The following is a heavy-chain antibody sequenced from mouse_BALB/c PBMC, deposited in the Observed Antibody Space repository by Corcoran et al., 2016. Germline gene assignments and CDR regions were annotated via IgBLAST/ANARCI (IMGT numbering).Heavy chain of an antibody. Sequence: EVQLQQSGAELVKPGASVKLYCTASGFNIKDNYMHWVKQRPEQGLEWIGRIDPANGNTKYDPKFQGKATITADTSSNTAYLQLSSLTSEDTAVYYCARELRLRGFDYWGQGTTLTVSS. CDR1: GFNIKDNY. CDR2: IDPANGNT. V-gene: IGHV14-3*02. CDR3: ARELRLRGFDY. D-gene: IGHD1-2*01. J-gene: IGHJ2*01.